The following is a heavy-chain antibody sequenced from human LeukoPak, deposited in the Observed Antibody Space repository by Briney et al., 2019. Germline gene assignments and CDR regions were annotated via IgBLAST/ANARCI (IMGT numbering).Heavy chain of an antibody. CDR1: GGSISSSNW. Sequence: SETLSLTCAVSGGSISSSNWWSWVRQPPGKGLEWIGEIYHSGSTNYNPSLKSRVTISVDKSKNQFSLKLSSVTAADTAVYYCARVRKAYGDYAYYYYYMDVWGKGTTVTISS. V-gene: IGHV4-4*02. J-gene: IGHJ6*03. CDR2: IYHSGST. CDR3: ARVRKAYGDYAYYYYYMDV. D-gene: IGHD4-17*01.